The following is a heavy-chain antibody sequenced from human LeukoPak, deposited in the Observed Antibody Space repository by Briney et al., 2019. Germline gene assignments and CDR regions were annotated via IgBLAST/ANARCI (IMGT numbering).Heavy chain of an antibody. Sequence: GGSLRLSCAASGFTFSSYWMHWVRQAPGKGLVWVSRINSDGRSTSYADSVKGRFTISRDNAKNTLYLQMNSLRADDTAVYYCASSSGDYVNPGIEYGMDVWGQGTTVTVSS. CDR3: ASSSGDYVNPGIEYGMDV. V-gene: IGHV3-74*01. D-gene: IGHD4-17*01. CDR1: GFTFSSYW. CDR2: INSDGRST. J-gene: IGHJ6*02.